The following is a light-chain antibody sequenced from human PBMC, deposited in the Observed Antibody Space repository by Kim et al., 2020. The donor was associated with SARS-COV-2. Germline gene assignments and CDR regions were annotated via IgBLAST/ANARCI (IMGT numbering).Light chain of an antibody. Sequence: PGERATIFFRASQSISSAFLAWYQQIPGQAPRLLISGASISPTGIPDRFSGSEYGTDFTLTISRLESGDFGVYYCLQHSFSLLTFGGGTKV. CDR3: LQHSFSLLT. CDR2: GAS. CDR1: QSISSAF. J-gene: IGKJ4*01. V-gene: IGKV3-20*01.